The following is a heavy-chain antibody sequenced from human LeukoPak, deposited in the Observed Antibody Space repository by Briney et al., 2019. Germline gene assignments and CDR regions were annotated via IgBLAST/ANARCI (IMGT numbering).Heavy chain of an antibody. D-gene: IGHD1-26*01. CDR1: GFTFSTYW. CDR2: IKQDGYEK. Sequence: GGSLRLSCAASGFTFSTYWMSWVRQAPGKGLEWVANIKQDGYEKYYVDSVKGRFTISRDNAKNSLYLQMNSLRADDTAIYYCARDKIVGPTTLDYWGQGTLVTVSS. V-gene: IGHV3-7*01. J-gene: IGHJ4*02. CDR3: ARDKIVGPTTLDY.